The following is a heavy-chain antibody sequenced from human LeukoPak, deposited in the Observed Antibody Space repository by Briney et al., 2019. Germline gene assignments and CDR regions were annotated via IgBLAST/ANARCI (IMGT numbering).Heavy chain of an antibody. CDR2: INPNSGRT. V-gene: IGHV1-2*02. Sequence: ASVKVSCKASRYTFSGYYMHWVRQAPGQGLGWMVWINPNSGRTNYAQTFQGRVTLTRDTPITTAYMDLSRLTSHDTAVYYCAITSNGRATVYWGQGALVTVSS. CDR1: RYTFSGYY. J-gene: IGHJ4*02. D-gene: IGHD1-26*01. CDR3: AITSNGRATVY.